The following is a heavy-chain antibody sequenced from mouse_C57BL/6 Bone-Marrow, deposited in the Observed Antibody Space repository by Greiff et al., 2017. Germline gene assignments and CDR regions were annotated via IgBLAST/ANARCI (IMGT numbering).Heavy chain of an antibody. Sequence: EVKLVESGPGLAKPSQTLSLTCSVTGYSITSDYWNWIRKFPGNKLEYMGYISYSGSTYYNPSLKSRISITRDTSKNQYYLQLNSVTTEDTATYYCARGLPYCYDPYYFDYWGQGTTLTVSS. CDR2: ISYSGST. CDR1: GYSITSDY. V-gene: IGHV3-8*01. J-gene: IGHJ2*01. CDR3: ARGLPYCYDPYYFDY. D-gene: IGHD2-12*01.